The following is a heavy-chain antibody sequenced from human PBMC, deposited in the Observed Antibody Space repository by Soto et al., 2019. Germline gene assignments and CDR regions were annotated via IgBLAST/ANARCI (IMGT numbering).Heavy chain of an antibody. CDR3: ARDVAYSGSDPSHGAFAI. CDR1: GYTFTSYG. CDR2: ISAYNGNT. D-gene: IGHD1-26*01. Sequence: QVQLVQSGAEVKKPGASVKVSCKDSGYTFTSYGISWVRQAPGQGRAWMGWISAYNGNTNYAQKLQGRVTMTTDTSTSTAYMELRSLRSDDTSVYYCARDVAYSGSDPSHGAFAIWGQGTIVTVSS. V-gene: IGHV1-18*01. J-gene: IGHJ3*02.